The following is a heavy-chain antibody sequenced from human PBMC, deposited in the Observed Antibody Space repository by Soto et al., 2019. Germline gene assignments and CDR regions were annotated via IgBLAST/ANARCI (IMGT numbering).Heavy chain of an antibody. CDR3: ARGPYSSSWYDY. CDR2: IYYSGST. D-gene: IGHD6-13*01. CDR1: GGSIGSYY. V-gene: IGHV4-59*01. Sequence: TLSLTCTVSGGSIGSYYWSWIRQPPGKGLEWIGYIYYSGSTNYNPSLKSRVTVSVDTSKNQFSLKLSSVTAADTAVYYCARGPYSSSWYDYWGQGTLVTVSS. J-gene: IGHJ4*02.